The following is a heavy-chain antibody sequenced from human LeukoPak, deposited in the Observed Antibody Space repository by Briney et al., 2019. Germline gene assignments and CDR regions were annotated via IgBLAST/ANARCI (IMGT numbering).Heavy chain of an antibody. CDR1: GFTFSSYW. CDR2: IKQDGSEK. V-gene: IGHV3-7*01. J-gene: IGHJ5*02. CDR3: ATNSGHNYFDP. Sequence: GGSLRLSCAASGFTFSSYWLSWVRLAPGKGLEWVANIKQDGSEKYYVDSVKGRFTIFRDNAKSSLYLQMNSLRAEDTAVYYCATNSGHNYFDPWGQGTLVTVAS. D-gene: IGHD3-10*01.